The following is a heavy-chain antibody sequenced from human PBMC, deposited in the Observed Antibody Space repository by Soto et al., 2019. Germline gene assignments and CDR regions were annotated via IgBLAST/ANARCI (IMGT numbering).Heavy chain of an antibody. D-gene: IGHD5-12*01. CDR2: IVVGSGNT. CDR3: AAAVLGEMATIHYYYGMDV. J-gene: IGHJ6*02. V-gene: IGHV1-58*01. CDR1: GFTFTSSA. Sequence: RASVKVSCKASGFTFTSSAVQRVRQARGQRLEWIGWIVVGSGNTNYAQKFQERVTITRDMSTSTAYMELSSLRSEDTAVYYCAAAVLGEMATIHYYYGMDVWGQGTTVTVSS.